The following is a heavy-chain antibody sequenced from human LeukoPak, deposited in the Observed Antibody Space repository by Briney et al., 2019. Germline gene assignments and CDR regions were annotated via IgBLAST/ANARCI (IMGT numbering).Heavy chain of an antibody. CDR1: GFTFSSYS. V-gene: IGHV3-48*02. CDR3: ARPHSGHLFDY. D-gene: IGHD3-10*01. J-gene: IGHJ4*02. CDR2: ISRSSSTI. Sequence: GGSLRLSCAAAGFTFSSYSMNWVRQAPGKGLEWVSYISRSSSTIYYADSVKGRFTISRDNAKNSLHLQMNSLRDGDTAVYYCARPHSGHLFDYWGQGTPVTVSS.